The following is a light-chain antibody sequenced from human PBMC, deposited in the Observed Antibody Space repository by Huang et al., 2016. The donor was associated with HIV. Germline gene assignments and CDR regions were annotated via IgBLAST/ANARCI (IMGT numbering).Light chain of an antibody. V-gene: IGKV2-28*01. J-gene: IGKJ1*01. CDR3: VQNLKQYT. CDR2: LGS. Sequence: DIVMTQSPLSLPVTPGEPASISFRSSRSLLHSNGHHYLDWYLHKQGQSPQLLIYLGSNRASGVPDRFSGSGSGTDFTLKISRVEAEDVGVYYCVQNLKQYTFGQGTKVEIK. CDR1: RSLLHSNGHHY.